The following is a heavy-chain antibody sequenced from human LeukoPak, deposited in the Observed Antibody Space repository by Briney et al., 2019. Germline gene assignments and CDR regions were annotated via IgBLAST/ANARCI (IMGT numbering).Heavy chain of an antibody. J-gene: IGHJ5*02. D-gene: IGHD2-2*01. CDR3: ARALVVPAAMEEGEVNWFDP. V-gene: IGHV1-8*03. Sequence: GASVKVSCKASGYTFTSYDINWVRQATGQGLEWMGWMNPNSGNTGYAQKFQGRVTITRNTSISTAYMELSSLRSEDTAVYYCARALVVPAAMEEGEVNWFDPWGQGTLVTVSS. CDR2: MNPNSGNT. CDR1: GYTFTSYD.